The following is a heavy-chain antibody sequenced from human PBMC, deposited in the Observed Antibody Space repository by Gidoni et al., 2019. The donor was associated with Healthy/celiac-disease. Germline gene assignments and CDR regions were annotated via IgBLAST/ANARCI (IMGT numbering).Heavy chain of an antibody. J-gene: IGHJ4*02. CDR2: IYSGGST. V-gene: IGHV3-53*01. Sequence: EVQMVESGVGLIQPGGSLRISCSASGFTVSSNYMSWFCQAPGNGLEWVSVIYSGGSTYYAVSVNGRFTISRDNSKNTLYLQMNSLRAEDTAVYYCARKSRWGQGTLVTVSS. CDR3: ARKSR. CDR1: GFTVSSNY.